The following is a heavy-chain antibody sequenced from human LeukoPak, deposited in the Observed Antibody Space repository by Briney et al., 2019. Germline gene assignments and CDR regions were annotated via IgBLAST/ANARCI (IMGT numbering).Heavy chain of an antibody. V-gene: IGHV6-1*01. CDR3: ARLYCYNTVCQVDY. CDR2: TYYRSKWYN. CDR1: GDSVSSNSAA. J-gene: IGHJ4*02. D-gene: IGHD2/OR15-2a*01. Sequence: SQTLSLTCAISGDSVSSNSAAWNWIRQSPSRGLEWLGRTYYRSKWYNDYAVSVKSRITINPDTSKNHFSLQLNSVTPKDTAVYYCARLYCYNTVCQVDYWGQGTLVTVSS.